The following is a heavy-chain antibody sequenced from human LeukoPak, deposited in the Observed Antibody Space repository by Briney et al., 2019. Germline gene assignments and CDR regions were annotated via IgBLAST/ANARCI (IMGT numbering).Heavy chain of an antibody. CDR3: ARDLNHAMPLSYVH. D-gene: IGHD3-16*02. V-gene: IGHV4-59*01. CDR2: IYYSGSA. CDR1: GGSISSYY. J-gene: IGHJ4*02. Sequence: SETLSLTCTVSGGSISSYYWSWIRQPPGKGLEWIGYIYYSGSASYNPSLKSRVTISVDTSKNQFSLKVRSVTAADTAVYYCARDLNHAMPLSYVHWGQGTLVTVSS.